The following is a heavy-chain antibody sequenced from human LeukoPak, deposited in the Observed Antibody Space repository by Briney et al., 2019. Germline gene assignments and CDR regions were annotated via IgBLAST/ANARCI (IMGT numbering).Heavy chain of an antibody. V-gene: IGHV5-51*01. CDR3: ARGGLSGWYYWFDP. D-gene: IGHD6-19*01. CDR1: GYSFISYW. CDR2: IYSGDSDT. Sequence: GDSLKISCKGSGYSFISYWIGWVRQMPGKGLEWMGIIYSGDSDTRYSPSFRGQVTISADKSISTAYLQWSSLKASDTAIYYCARGGLSGWYYWFDPWGQGTLVTVSS. J-gene: IGHJ5*02.